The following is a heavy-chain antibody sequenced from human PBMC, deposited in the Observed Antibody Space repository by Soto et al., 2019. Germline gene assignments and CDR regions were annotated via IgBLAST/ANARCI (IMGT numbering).Heavy chain of an antibody. CDR3: GRDLGCKYYDILTDYYSKGCGFDP. CDR2: IWYDGSNK. CDR1: GFTFSSYG. J-gene: IGHJ5*02. V-gene: IGHV3-33*01. Sequence: QVQLVESGGGVVQPGRSLRLSCAASGFTFSSYGMHWVRQAPGKGLEWVAVIWYDGSNKYYAESVKGRFTISRDNSKNKQYLQMNRLRAEDTAVYYCGRDLGCKYYDILTDYYSKGCGFDPWGQGTLVTVYS. D-gene: IGHD3-9*01.